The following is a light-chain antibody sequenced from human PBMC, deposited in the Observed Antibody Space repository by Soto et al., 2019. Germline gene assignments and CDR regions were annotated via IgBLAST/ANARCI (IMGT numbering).Light chain of an antibody. CDR2: VNSDGSH. CDR3: QTWGTGVT. Sequence: QLVLTQSPSASASLGASVKLTCTLSSGHSSYAIAWHQQQPEKGPRYLMKVNSDGSHSKGDGIPDRFSGSSSGAERYLTISSLQSEDEADYYCQTWGTGVTFGGGTQLTVL. CDR1: SGHSSYA. J-gene: IGLJ2*01. V-gene: IGLV4-69*01.